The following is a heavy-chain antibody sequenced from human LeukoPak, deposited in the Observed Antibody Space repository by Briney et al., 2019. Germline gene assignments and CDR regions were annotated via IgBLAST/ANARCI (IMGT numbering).Heavy chain of an antibody. V-gene: IGHV1-8*01. J-gene: IGHJ4*02. CDR2: MNPNSGNT. CDR1: GYTFTSYD. D-gene: IGHD3-22*01. CDR3: ARGRRISSGYLPFDY. Sequence: ASVKVSCKASGYTFTSYDINWVRQATGQGPEWMGWMNPNSGNTGYAQKFQGRVTMTRNTSTSTAYMELSSLRSEDTAVYYCARGRRISSGYLPFDYWGQGTLVTVSS.